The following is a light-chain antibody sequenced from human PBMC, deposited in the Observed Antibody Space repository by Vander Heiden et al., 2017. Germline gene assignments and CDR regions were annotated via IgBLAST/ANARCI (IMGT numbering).Light chain of an antibody. CDR1: SSNIGNNY. J-gene: IGLJ2*01. V-gene: IGLV1-51*02. CDR3: GTWDSSLSAGV. CDR2: ENN. Sequence: QSVFTQPPSVSAAPGQQVTISCSGSSSNIGNNYVSWYRQLPGTAPKLLIYENNKRPSGIPDRFSGSKSVTSATLGITGLQTGDEADYYCGTWDSSLSAGVFGGGTKVTVL.